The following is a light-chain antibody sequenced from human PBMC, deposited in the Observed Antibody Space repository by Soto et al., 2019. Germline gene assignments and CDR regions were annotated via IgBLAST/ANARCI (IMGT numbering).Light chain of an antibody. CDR1: QSISSSY. Sequence: EIVLTQSPGTLSLSPGERAALSCRASQSISSSYLAWYQQKPGQAPRLLIYGASTRATGIPDRFSGSWSGTDFTLTISRLEPEDCAVYYCQQDGSSPLYTFGQGTKLEIK. J-gene: IGKJ2*01. V-gene: IGKV3-20*01. CDR2: GAS. CDR3: QQDGSSPLYT.